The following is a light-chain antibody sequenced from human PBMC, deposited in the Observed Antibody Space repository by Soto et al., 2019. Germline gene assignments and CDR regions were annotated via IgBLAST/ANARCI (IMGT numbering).Light chain of an antibody. Sequence: QSVLTQPASVSGSPGQSITISCTGTSNDVGGYNYVSWFQQQPGRAPKLMIYEVANRPSGVSHRSSGSKSGNTASLTISGLQAEDEADYYCTSYTKNSPLVFGTGTKVTVL. J-gene: IGLJ1*01. CDR2: EVA. V-gene: IGLV2-14*01. CDR3: TSYTKNSPLV. CDR1: SNDVGGYNY.